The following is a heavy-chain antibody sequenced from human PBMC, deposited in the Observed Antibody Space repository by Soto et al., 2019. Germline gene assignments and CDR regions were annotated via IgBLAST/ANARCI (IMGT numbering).Heavy chain of an antibody. Sequence: EVQLLESGGGWVHPGGSLRLSCAASGFTFSSYAMSWVRQAPGKGLEWVSGISGSGGASNHADSVKGRFTISRDSSKNTLYLQMNSLKVEDTAVYYCAKDKAAGLENDAFDVWGQGTMVIVSS. CDR1: GFTFSSYA. J-gene: IGHJ3*01. CDR3: AKDKAAGLENDAFDV. V-gene: IGHV3-23*01. D-gene: IGHD6-13*01. CDR2: ISGSGGAS.